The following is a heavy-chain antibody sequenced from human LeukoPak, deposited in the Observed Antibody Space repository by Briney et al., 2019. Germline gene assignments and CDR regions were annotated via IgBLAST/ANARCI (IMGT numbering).Heavy chain of an antibody. CDR2: ISSSGSTI. Sequence: GGSLRLSCAASGFTFSSYEMNWVRQAPGKGLEWVSYISSSGSTIYYADSVKGRSTISRDNAKNSLYLQMNSLRAEDTAVYYCERDTPGLRYWGQGTLVTVSS. J-gene: IGHJ4*02. CDR3: ERDTPGLRY. CDR1: GFTFSSYE. V-gene: IGHV3-48*03. D-gene: IGHD2-15*01.